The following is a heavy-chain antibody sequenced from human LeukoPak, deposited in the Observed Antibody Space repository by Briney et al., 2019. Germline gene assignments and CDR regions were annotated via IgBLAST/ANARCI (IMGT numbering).Heavy chain of an antibody. J-gene: IGHJ3*02. CDR1: GGTFSSYA. V-gene: IGHV1-69*05. Sequence: ASVKVSCKASGGTFSSYAISWVRQAPGQGLEWMGGIIPIFGTANYAQKFQGRVTITTDESTSTAYMELSSLRSEDTAVYYCARGSRGSYYEVNAFDIWGQGTMVTVSS. CDR3: ARGSRGSYYEVNAFDI. D-gene: IGHD1-26*01. CDR2: IIPIFGTA.